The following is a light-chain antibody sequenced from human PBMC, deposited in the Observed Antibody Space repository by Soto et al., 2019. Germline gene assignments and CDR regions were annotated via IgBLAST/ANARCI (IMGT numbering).Light chain of an antibody. J-gene: IGKJ4*01. CDR2: DPS. V-gene: IGKV3-15*01. Sequence: EIVMTQSPATLSVSPGEGATLSCKASQNVYNNLAWYQQRPGQPPRLLIYDPSTRATGISARFSGSGYGTEFTLTFSSLQSEDFAVYFCQQCRNWPLTFGGGTKVEIK. CDR3: QQCRNWPLT. CDR1: QNVYNN.